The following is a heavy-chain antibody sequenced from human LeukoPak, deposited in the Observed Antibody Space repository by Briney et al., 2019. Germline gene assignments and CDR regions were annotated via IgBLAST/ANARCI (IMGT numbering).Heavy chain of an antibody. CDR1: GGTFSSYA. CDR3: ARSPHILTGENFDY. J-gene: IGHJ4*02. CDR2: ISAYNGNT. V-gene: IGHV1-18*01. Sequence: ASVKVSCKASGGTFSSYAVTWVRQAPGQGLEWMGWISAYNGNTNYAQKLQGRVTMTTDTSTSTAYMHLSRLRSADTAVYYCARSPHILTGENFDYWGQGTLLTVSS. D-gene: IGHD3-9*01.